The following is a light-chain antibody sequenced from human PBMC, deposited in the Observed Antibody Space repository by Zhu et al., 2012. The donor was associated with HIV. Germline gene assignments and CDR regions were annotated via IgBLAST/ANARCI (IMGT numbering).Light chain of an antibody. CDR3: QQYGTFPRT. CDR2: GTA. J-gene: IGKJ2*01. Sequence: NNYLAWYQHKPGQAPRLLIYGTASRASGITDRFSGGGSGTDFTLTISRLDPEDFAMYYCQQYGTFPRTFGQGTKAGDQT. V-gene: IGKV3-20*01. CDR1: NNY.